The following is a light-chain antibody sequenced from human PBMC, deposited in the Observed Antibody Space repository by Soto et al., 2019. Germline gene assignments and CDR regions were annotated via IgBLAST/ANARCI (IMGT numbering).Light chain of an antibody. J-gene: IGLJ3*02. Sequence: QSALTQPASVSGSPGQSITISCTGTSSDVGGYNYVSWYQQHPGKAPKLVISDVSNRPSGVSYRFSGSKSGNTASLTISGLQPEDEADYYCSSYTRRNTGVFGGGTKLTVL. V-gene: IGLV2-14*03. CDR2: DVS. CDR3: SSYTRRNTGV. CDR1: SSDVGGYNY.